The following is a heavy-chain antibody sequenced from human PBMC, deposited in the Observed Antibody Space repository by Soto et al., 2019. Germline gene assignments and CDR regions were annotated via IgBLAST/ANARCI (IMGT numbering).Heavy chain of an antibody. Sequence: GGSLRLSCAASGFTFGDYWMHWVRQPPGKGPEWVSRMTGDGRTTQYADSVKGRFTASRDNAKGTLYLQMNSLRAEDTAVYYCATAEVDYWGPGTLVTVSS. CDR1: GFTFGDYW. J-gene: IGHJ4*02. V-gene: IGHV3-74*03. CDR3: ATAEVDY. CDR2: MTGDGRTT.